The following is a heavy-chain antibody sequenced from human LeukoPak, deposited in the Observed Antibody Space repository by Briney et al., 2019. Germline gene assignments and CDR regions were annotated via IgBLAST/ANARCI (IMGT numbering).Heavy chain of an antibody. D-gene: IGHD3-3*01. CDR2: VSGSGGST. Sequence: PGGSLRLSCAASGFTFSSYAMSWVRQPPGKGLEWVSAVSGSGGSTYYADSVKGRFTISRDNSKNTLYLQMNSLRAEDTAVYYCAKDLRFLEWLLGAFDIWGQGTMVTVSS. CDR3: AKDLRFLEWLLGAFDI. J-gene: IGHJ3*02. V-gene: IGHV3-23*01. CDR1: GFTFSSYA.